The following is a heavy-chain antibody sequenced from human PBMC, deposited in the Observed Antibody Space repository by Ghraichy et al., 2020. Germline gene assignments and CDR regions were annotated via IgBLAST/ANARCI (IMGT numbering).Heavy chain of an antibody. V-gene: IGHV3-30-3*01. Sequence: GGSLRLSCAASGFTFSSYAMHWVRQAPGKGLEWVAVISYDGSNKYYADSVKGRFTISRDNSKNTLYLQMNSLRAEDTAVYYCARGGITIFGEGDYFDYWGQGTLVTVSS. D-gene: IGHD3-3*01. CDR3: ARGGITIFGEGDYFDY. CDR2: ISYDGSNK. J-gene: IGHJ4*02. CDR1: GFTFSSYA.